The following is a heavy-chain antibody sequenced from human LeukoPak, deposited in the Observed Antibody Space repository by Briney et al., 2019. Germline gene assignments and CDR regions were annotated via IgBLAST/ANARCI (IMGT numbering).Heavy chain of an antibody. CDR2: IYYSGST. Sequence: PSETLSLTCTVSGGSISSSSYYWGWIRQPPGKGLEWIGSIYYSGSTYYNPSLKSRVTISVDTSKNQFSLKLSSVTAADTAVYYCASHVYGSAYYFDYWGQGTLVTVSS. CDR3: ASHVYGSAYYFDY. D-gene: IGHD3-10*01. CDR1: GGSISSSSYY. V-gene: IGHV4-39*01. J-gene: IGHJ4*02.